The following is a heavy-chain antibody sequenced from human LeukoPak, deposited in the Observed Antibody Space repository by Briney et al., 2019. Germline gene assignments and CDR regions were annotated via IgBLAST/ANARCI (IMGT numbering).Heavy chain of an antibody. V-gene: IGHV4-39*07. CDR3: ARVYKNYYDSSADAFDI. D-gene: IGHD3-22*01. CDR2: INHSGST. Sequence: PSETLSLTCTVSGGSISSSSYYWGWIRQPPGKGLEWIGEINHSGSTNYNPSLKSRVTISVDTSKNQFSLKLSSVTAADTAVYYCARVYKNYYDSSADAFDIWGQGTMVTVSS. CDR1: GGSISSSSYY. J-gene: IGHJ3*02.